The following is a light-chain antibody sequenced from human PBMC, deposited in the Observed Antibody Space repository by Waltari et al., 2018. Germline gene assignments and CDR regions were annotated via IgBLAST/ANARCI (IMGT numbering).Light chain of an antibody. V-gene: IGKV3-20*01. Sequence: VLTQSPGTLSLSPGERATLSYRASQSVGKYLAWYQQKPGQAPRLLIYDTSTRATGIPDRFSGSGSGTDFSLTISRLEPEDFAVYYCQKYVSLPATFGQGTKVQIK. CDR3: QKYVSLPAT. CDR2: DTS. CDR1: QSVGKY. J-gene: IGKJ1*01.